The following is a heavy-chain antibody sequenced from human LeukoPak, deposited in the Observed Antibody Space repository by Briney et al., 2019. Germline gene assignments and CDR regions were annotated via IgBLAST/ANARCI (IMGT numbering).Heavy chain of an antibody. CDR2: INHSGST. V-gene: IGHV4-34*01. CDR1: GGSFSGYY. D-gene: IGHD5-18*01. J-gene: IGHJ6*02. CDR3: ASPLSVAMDPRGMDV. Sequence: SETLSLTCAVYGGSFSGYYWSWIRQPPGKGLEWIGEINHSGSTNYNPSLKSRVTISVDTSKNQFSLKLGSVTAADTAVYYCASPLSVAMDPRGMDVWGQGTTDTVSS.